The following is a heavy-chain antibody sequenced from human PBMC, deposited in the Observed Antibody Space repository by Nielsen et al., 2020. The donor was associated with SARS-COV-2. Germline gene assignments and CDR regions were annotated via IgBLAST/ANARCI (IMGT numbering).Heavy chain of an antibody. CDR2: IIPIFGTT. D-gene: IGHD1-26*01. J-gene: IGHJ3*02. V-gene: IGHV1-69*06. CDR3: ARGYSGSYPPEIADALDI. Sequence: SVKVSCKASGCTFNSYGINWVRQAPGQGLEWMGGIIPIFGTTKYAQNVQGRVTITADKSTTHVYMEMNNLRSDDTAVYYCARGYSGSYPPEIADALDIWGQGTMVIVSS. CDR1: GCTFNSYG.